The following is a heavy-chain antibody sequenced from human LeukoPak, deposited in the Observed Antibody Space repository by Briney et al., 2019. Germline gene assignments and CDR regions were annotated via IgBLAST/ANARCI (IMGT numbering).Heavy chain of an antibody. CDR3: ARGTSYPYDNFDY. J-gene: IGHJ4*02. D-gene: IGHD3-16*01. CDR2: IYHSGST. V-gene: IGHV4-38-2*01. Sequence: SETLSLTCAVSGYSISSNHYWGWIRQPPGKGLEWIGSIYHSGSTYYKPSLKSRVTISVDTSKSQFSLRLSSVTAADTAVYYCARGTSYPYDNFDYWGQGTLVTVSS. CDR1: GYSISSNHY.